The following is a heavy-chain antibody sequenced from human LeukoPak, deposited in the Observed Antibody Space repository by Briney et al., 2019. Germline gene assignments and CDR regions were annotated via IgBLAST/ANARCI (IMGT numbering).Heavy chain of an antibody. V-gene: IGHV4-31*03. CDR1: GGSINNGAYY. CDR3: ARRYSGSSTVASPFGYFDY. D-gene: IGHD6-6*01. Sequence: PSQTLSLTCTVSGGSINNGAYYWSWIRQHPGKGLEWIGYIYYSGSTYYNPSLKSRVTISVDTYKNQFSLKLSSVTAADTAVYYCARRYSGSSTVASPFGYFDYWGQGTLVTVSS. CDR2: IYYSGST. J-gene: IGHJ4*02.